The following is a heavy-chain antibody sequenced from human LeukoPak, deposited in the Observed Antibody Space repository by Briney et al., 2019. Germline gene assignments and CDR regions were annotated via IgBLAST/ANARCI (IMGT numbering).Heavy chain of an antibody. CDR2: IYYSGST. D-gene: IGHD7-27*01. Sequence: SETLSLTCTVSGGSISSSSYYRGWIRQPPGKGLEWIGSIYYSGSTYYTPSLKSRVTISVDTSKNQFSLKLSSVTAADTAVYYCARRTIMGNAFDIWGQGTMVTVSS. CDR1: GGSISSSSYY. V-gene: IGHV4-39*01. J-gene: IGHJ3*02. CDR3: ARRTIMGNAFDI.